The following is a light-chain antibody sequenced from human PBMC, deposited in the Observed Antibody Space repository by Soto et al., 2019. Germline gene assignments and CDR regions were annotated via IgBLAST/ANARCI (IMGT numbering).Light chain of an antibody. J-gene: IGLJ2*01. CDR2: EVS. Sequence: QSALTQPPSASGSPGQSVTISCTGTSSDVGGYNYVSWYQQHPGKAPKLMIYEVSKRPSGVPDRFSGSKSGTTASLTVSGLQAEDEDDYYCSSYAGSNHLVFGGGTKLTVL. CDR1: SSDVGGYNY. CDR3: SSYAGSNHLV. V-gene: IGLV2-8*01.